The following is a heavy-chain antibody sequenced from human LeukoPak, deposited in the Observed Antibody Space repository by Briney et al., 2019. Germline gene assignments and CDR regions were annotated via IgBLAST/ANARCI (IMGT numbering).Heavy chain of an antibody. J-gene: IGHJ2*01. CDR3: ARELRRYFDL. CDR2: IYYSGST. V-gene: IGHV4-31*03. Sequence: SQTLSLTCTVSGGSISSGGYYWSWIRQHPGKGLEWIGYIYYSGSTYYNPSLKSRVTISVDTSKNQYSLKLSSVTAADTAVYYCARELRRYFDLWGRGTLVTVSS. CDR1: GGSISSGGYY.